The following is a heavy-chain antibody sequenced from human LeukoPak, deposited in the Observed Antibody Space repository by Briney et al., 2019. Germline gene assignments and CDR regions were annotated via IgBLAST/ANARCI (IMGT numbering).Heavy chain of an antibody. Sequence: GGSLRLSCAASGFTFSSYAMHWVRQAPGKGLEWVAVISYDGSNKYYADSVKGRFTISRDNAKNTLYLQMNSLRAEDTAIYYCARKPLSGGYGGTIDYWGQGTLVTVSS. CDR3: ARKPLSGGYGGTIDY. J-gene: IGHJ4*02. CDR1: GFTFSSYA. D-gene: IGHD5-12*01. CDR2: ISYDGSNK. V-gene: IGHV3-30-3*01.